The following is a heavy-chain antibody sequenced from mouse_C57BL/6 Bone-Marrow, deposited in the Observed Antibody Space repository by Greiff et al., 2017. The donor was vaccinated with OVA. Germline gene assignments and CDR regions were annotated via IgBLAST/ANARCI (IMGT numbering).Heavy chain of an antibody. V-gene: IGHV5-6*01. Sequence: EVKVVESGGDLVKPGGSLKLSCAASGFTFSSYGMSWVRQTPDKRLEWVATISSGGSYTYYPDSVKGRFTISRDNAKNTLYLQMSSLKSEDTAMYYCASQLLYYYAMDYWGQGTSVTVSS. CDR3: ASQLLYYYAMDY. CDR1: GFTFSSYG. D-gene: IGHD6-1*01. CDR2: ISSGGSYT. J-gene: IGHJ4*01.